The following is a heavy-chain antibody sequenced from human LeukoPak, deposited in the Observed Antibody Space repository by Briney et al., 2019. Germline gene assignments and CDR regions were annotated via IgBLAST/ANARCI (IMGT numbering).Heavy chain of an antibody. D-gene: IGHD2-8*01. J-gene: IGHJ4*02. CDR3: HPLAFVTN. Sequence: PGGSLRLSCAASGFSFSNYGMNWVRQAPGKGLEWVALIKDDGSTTNYADSVKGRFTASRDDAKNTVYLQMSRLRAEDTAVYYCHPLAFVTNWGQGTLVTVSS. CDR1: GFSFSNYG. CDR2: IKDDGSTT. V-gene: IGHV3-74*01.